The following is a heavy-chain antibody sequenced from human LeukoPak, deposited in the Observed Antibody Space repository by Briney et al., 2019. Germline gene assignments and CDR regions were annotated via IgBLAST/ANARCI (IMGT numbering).Heavy chain of an antibody. CDR3: AAISGTYPWAFDI. CDR1: GYTFTGYY. V-gene: IGHV1-2*02. CDR2: INPNSGGT. Sequence: ASVKVSCKASGYTFTGYYIHWVRQAPGQGLEWMGWINPNSGGTNYAQKFQGRVTMTRDTSISTAYMELSRLRSDDTAMYYCAAISGTYPWAFDIWGQGTMVTVSS. J-gene: IGHJ3*02. D-gene: IGHD3-10*01.